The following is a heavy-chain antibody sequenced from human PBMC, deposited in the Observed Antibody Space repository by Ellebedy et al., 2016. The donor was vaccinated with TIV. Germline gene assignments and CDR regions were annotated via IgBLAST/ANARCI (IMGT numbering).Heavy chain of an antibody. CDR3: AKFLGFCSGATCVIDH. J-gene: IGHJ4*02. CDR2: ISSSGSPI. Sequence: PGGSLRLSCAVSGFTFSSYSMNWVRQAPGKGLEWVSYISSSGSPIHYAVSVKGRFSISRDNVKNSLYLQMNSLRAEDTAVYYCAKFLGFCSGATCVIDHWGQGTLVTVSS. CDR1: GFTFSSYS. V-gene: IGHV3-48*01. D-gene: IGHD2-15*01.